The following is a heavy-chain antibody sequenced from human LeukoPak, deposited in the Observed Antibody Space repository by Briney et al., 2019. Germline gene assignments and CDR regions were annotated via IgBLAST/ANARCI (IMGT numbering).Heavy chain of an antibody. D-gene: IGHD6-6*01. CDR2: VFTSGST. CDR1: GASISSGSYY. V-gene: IGHV4-61*02. J-gene: IGHJ4*02. CDR3: ARTNDNSSSMGFDY. Sequence: SDTLSLTCTVSGASISSGSYYWRWIRQPAGTGLEWMGRVFTSGSTAYNPFLKSRVTMSLDTSKNQFSLKLSSEPAADTALYFCARTNDNSSSMGFDYWGQGNLVTVSS.